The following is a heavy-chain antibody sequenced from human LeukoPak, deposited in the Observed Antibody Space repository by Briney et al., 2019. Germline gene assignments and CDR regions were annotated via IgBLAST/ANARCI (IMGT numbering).Heavy chain of an antibody. Sequence: GGSLRLSCAASGFTLSSYEMNWVRQAPGKGLEWVSCISSSGSTIYYADSVKGRFTISGDNAKNSLYLQMNSLRAEDTAVYYCARDGSIAVPGDAFDIWGQGTMVTVSS. D-gene: IGHD6-19*01. V-gene: IGHV3-48*03. CDR1: GFTLSSYE. CDR3: ARDGSIAVPGDAFDI. CDR2: ISSSGSTI. J-gene: IGHJ3*02.